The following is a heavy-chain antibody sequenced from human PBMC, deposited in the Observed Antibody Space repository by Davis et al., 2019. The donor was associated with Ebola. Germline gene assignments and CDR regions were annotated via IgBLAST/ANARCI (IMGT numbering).Heavy chain of an antibody. CDR2: ISSKSTRT. V-gene: IGHV3-11*06. CDR1: GFTFSDHY. Sequence: GESLITSCAASGFTFSDHYMSWIRQAPGKGLEWVSKISSKSTRTEYADSVRGRFTISRDNSRNLLLLEMSSLRAEDTAVYYCAREGFYFYGMDVWGQGTTVTVSS. D-gene: IGHD2/OR15-2a*01. CDR3: AREGFYFYGMDV. J-gene: IGHJ6*02.